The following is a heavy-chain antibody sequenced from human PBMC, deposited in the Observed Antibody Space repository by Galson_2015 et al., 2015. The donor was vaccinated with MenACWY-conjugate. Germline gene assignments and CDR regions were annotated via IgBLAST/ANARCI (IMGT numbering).Heavy chain of an antibody. V-gene: IGHV3-7*03. Sequence: SLRLSCAVSRFTSRNYWMTWVRQAPGKGLEWVASIKKDGSEEYYVDSVKGRFTISRDNTKNSMYLEMNSLRAEDTAVYYCARGHYGMDVWGQGTTVTASS. CDR2: IKKDGSEE. J-gene: IGHJ6*02. CDR3: ARGHYGMDV. CDR1: RFTSRNYW.